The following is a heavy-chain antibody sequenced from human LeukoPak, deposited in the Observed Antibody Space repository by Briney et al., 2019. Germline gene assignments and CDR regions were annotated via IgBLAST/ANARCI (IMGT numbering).Heavy chain of an antibody. CDR1: GGSISSSSYY. J-gene: IGHJ4*02. CDR2: IYYSGST. D-gene: IGHD3-22*01. Sequence: SETLSLTCTVSGGSISSSSYYWGWLRQPPGKGLEWIGSIYYSGSTYYNPSLKSRVTISVDTSKNQFSLKLSSVTAADTAVYYCARFQISYDSSGYYYFDYWGQGTLVTVSS. CDR3: ARFQISYDSSGYYYFDY. V-gene: IGHV4-39*01.